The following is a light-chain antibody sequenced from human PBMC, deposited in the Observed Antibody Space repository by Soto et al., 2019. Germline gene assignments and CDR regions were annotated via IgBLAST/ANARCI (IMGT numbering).Light chain of an antibody. CDR1: QSVSSSY. Sequence: EIGLTQSPGTLSLSPGERATLSCRAIQSVSSSYLAWYQQKPGQAPRLLIYGASSRATGIPDRFSGSGSGTDFTLTISRLEPEDFAVYYCQQYDISPTWTFGQGTKVDI. CDR3: QQYDISPTWT. CDR2: GAS. J-gene: IGKJ1*01. V-gene: IGKV3-20*01.